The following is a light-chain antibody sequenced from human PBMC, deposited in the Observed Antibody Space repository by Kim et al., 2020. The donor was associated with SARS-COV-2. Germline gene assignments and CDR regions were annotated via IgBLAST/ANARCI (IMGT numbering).Light chain of an antibody. V-gene: IGLV1-44*01. Sequence: GQRVTIACSGSSSNIGSNTVSWYQQHPGTAPNLLIYIDDQRPSGVPNRVSGSKSGTSASLAISGLQSEDEADYYCAAWDDSVKGTLFGGGTQLTVL. CDR3: AAWDDSVKGTL. CDR2: IDD. J-gene: IGLJ3*02. CDR1: SSNIGSNT.